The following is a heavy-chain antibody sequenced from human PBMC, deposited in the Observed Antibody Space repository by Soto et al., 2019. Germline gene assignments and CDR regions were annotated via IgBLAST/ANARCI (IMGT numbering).Heavy chain of an antibody. CDR1: GFTLSTYG. D-gene: IGHD2-2*01. V-gene: IGHV3-33*01. Sequence: GGSLRLSCAASGFTLSTYGMHWVRQAPGKGLEWLAVIWFDGSEKYYADSVKGRFTISRDNSRNTLYLQMSGLRGEDTAVYYCARDEQQRPAAVMDVWGQGTTVTVSS. J-gene: IGHJ6*02. CDR2: IWFDGSEK. CDR3: ARDEQQRPAAVMDV.